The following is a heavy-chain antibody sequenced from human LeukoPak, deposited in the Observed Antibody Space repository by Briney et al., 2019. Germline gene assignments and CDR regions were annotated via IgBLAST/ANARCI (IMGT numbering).Heavy chain of an antibody. J-gene: IGHJ5*02. V-gene: IGHV3-48*01. CDR2: ISSSSSTI. D-gene: IGHD4-17*01. Sequence: GGSLRLSCAASGFTFSSYSMNWVRQAPGKGLEWVSYISSSSSTIYYADSVKGRFTISRDNAKNSLYLQMNSLRAEDTAVYYCARVRGDDYGVYRDWFDPWGQGTLVTVSS. CDR1: GFTFSSYS. CDR3: ARVRGDDYGVYRDWFDP.